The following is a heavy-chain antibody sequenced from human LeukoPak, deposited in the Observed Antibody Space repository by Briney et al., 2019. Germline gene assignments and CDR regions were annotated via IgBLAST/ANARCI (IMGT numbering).Heavy chain of an antibody. CDR3: ARDRGEVTGTWTVVTT. CDR1: GSTFTSYD. V-gene: IGHV1-8*03. Sequence: ASVKVSCTASGSTFTSYDINWVRQATGQGPEWMGWRNPNSCNTVCAQKFQGRFTITINTSISPAYMELRSLRSDDTAVDYGARDRGEVTGTWTVVTTWGQGTLVTVSS. J-gene: IGHJ4*02. CDR2: RNPNSCNT. D-gene: IGHD1-20*01.